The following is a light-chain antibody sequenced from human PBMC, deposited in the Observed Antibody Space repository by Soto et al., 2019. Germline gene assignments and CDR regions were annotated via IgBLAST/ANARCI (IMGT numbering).Light chain of an antibody. J-gene: IGKJ1*01. CDR1: QSISSW. CDR3: QQYNSYSWT. V-gene: IGKV1-5*03. CDR2: KAS. Sequence: DIQMTQSPSTLSASVGDRVTITCRASQSISSWLAWYQQKPGKAPKLLIYKASSLESGVPSRFSGSGSGTELTLTISSLQPDDFATTYCQQYNSYSWTFGQGTKVEIK.